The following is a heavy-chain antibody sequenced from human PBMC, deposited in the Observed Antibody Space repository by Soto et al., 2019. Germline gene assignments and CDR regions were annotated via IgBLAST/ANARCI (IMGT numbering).Heavy chain of an antibody. CDR3: AKDPLEIQLWPKYYFDY. D-gene: IGHD5-18*01. CDR1: GFTFSSYG. J-gene: IGHJ4*02. V-gene: IGHV3-30*18. Sequence: GGSLRLSCAASGFTFSSYGMHWVRQAPGKGLEWVAVISYDGSNKYYADSVKGRFTISRDNSKNTLYLQMNSLRAEDTAVYYCAKDPLEIQLWPKYYFDYWGQGTLVTVSS. CDR2: ISYDGSNK.